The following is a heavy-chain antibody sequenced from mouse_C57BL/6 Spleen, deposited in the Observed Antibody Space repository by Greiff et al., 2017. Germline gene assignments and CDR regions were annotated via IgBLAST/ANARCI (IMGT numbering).Heavy chain of an antibody. D-gene: IGHD2-4*01. CDR3: ARRGDYEDYFDY. J-gene: IGHJ2*01. CDR2: ISNLAYSI. V-gene: IGHV5-15*04. CDR1: GFTFSDYG. Sequence: EVMLVESGGGLVQPGASLKLSCAASGFTFSDYGMAWVRQAPRKGPEWVAFISNLAYSINYADTVTGRFTIARENAKNTQYLEMSSLRSEDTAMYYCARRGDYEDYFDYWGQGTTLTVSS.